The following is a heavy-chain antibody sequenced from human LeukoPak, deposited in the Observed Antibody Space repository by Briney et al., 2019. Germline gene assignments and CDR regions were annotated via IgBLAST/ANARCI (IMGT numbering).Heavy chain of an antibody. CDR1: GFTFDDYA. CDR2: ISWNSGSI. CDR3: AKASFGSYSSGWYLDY. V-gene: IGHV3-9*01. D-gene: IGHD6-19*01. J-gene: IGHJ4*02. Sequence: GRSLRLSCAASGFTFDDYAMPWVRQAPGKGLEWVSGISWNSGSIGYADSVKGRFTISRDNAKNSLYLQMNSLRAEDTALYYCAKASFGSYSSGWYLDYWGQGTLVTVSS.